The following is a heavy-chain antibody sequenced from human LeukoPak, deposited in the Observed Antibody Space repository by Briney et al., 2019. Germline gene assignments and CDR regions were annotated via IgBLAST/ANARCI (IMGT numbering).Heavy chain of an antibody. V-gene: IGHV3-30*03. J-gene: IGHJ4*02. D-gene: IGHD6-13*01. CDR1: GFTFSNYG. CDR3: AREGGIGGSSTFDY. Sequence: GRSLRPSCAASGFTFSNYGMHWVRQAPGKGLEWVSVISFDGSAKYYADSVKGRFTISRDNSKNTLYLQMTSLRAEDTAVYYCAREGGIGGSSTFDYWGQGTLVTVSS. CDR2: ISFDGSAK.